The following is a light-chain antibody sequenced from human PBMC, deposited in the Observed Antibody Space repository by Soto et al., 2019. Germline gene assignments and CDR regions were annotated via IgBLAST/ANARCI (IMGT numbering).Light chain of an antibody. CDR2: GTS. V-gene: IGKV3-20*01. CDR1: ESIESRY. J-gene: IGKJ3*01. CDR3: QEFGSSPGFT. Sequence: EIVLTQSPATLSLSPGERATLSCRASESIESRYLAWYQQRPGQAPRLLIYGTSSRATGIPDRFSGSGSGTDFSLTISRLAPEDFAVYYCQEFGSSPGFTFGPGTKVDIK.